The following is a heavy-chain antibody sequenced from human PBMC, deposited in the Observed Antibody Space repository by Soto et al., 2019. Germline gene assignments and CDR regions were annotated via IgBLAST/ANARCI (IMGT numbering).Heavy chain of an antibody. CDR2: ISYDGSNK. V-gene: IGHV3-30*18. Sequence: GGSLTVAGAAFLFTFSSYGMRWVRQAPVKVLECVAVISYDGSNKYCADSVKGRFTISRDNSKNTLYLQMNSLRAEDTAVYYCAKGRYSSGWYYFDYWGQGTLVTVSS. J-gene: IGHJ4*02. CDR3: AKGRYSSGWYYFDY. D-gene: IGHD6-19*01. CDR1: LFTFSSYG.